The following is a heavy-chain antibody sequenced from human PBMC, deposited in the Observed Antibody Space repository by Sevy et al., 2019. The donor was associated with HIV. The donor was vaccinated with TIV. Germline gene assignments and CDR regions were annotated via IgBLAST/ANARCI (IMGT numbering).Heavy chain of an antibody. J-gene: IGHJ4*02. Sequence: GGSLRLSCAASGFTFSSYAMHWVRQAPGKGLEWVAVISYDGSNKYYADSVKGRFTISRDNSKNTLYLQMNSLRAEDTAVCYCARASQAPYYYDSSGYYFDYWGQGTLVTVSS. CDR2: ISYDGSNK. CDR1: GFTFSSYA. CDR3: ARASQAPYYYDSSGYYFDY. D-gene: IGHD3-22*01. V-gene: IGHV3-30-3*01.